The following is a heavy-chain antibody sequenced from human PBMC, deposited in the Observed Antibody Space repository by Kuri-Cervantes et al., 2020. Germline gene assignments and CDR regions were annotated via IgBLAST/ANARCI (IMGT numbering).Heavy chain of an antibody. CDR3: ARALPSDSGSFNY. CDR2: IYSSGST. Sequence: SETLSLTCIVSGGFISSYYWSWIRQPAGKGLEWIGRIYSSGSTSYNPSLKSRVNISVDKSKKQFSLKLSSVTAADTAVYYCARALPSDSGSFNYWGQGTLVTVSS. J-gene: IGHJ4*02. D-gene: IGHD1-26*01. V-gene: IGHV4-4*07. CDR1: GGFISSYY.